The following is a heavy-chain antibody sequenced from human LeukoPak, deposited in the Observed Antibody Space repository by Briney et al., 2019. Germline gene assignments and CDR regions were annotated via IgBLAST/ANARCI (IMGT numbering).Heavy chain of an antibody. V-gene: IGHV4-61*02. Sequence: TSQTLSLTCTVSGGSISSGSYYWSWIRQPAGKGLEWIGRIYTSGSTNYNPSLKSRVTISVDTSKNQFSLKLSSVTAADTAVYYCTRGVVPPFIYYYYMDVWGKGTTVTVSS. D-gene: IGHD2-2*01. CDR1: GGSISSGSYY. J-gene: IGHJ6*03. CDR3: TRGVVPPFIYYYYMDV. CDR2: IYTSGST.